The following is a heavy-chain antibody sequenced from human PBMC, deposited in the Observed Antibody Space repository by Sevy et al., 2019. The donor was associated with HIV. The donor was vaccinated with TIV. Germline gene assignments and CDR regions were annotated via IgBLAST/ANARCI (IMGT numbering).Heavy chain of an antibody. V-gene: IGHV3-23*01. Sequence: GGSLRLSCAASGFTFSSYAMSWVRHAPGKGLEWVSAISGSGGSTYYADSVKGRFTISRDNSKNTLYLQMNSLRAEDTAVYYCAKDAHDSSGYYYELYYYYYMDVWGKGTTVTVSS. CDR2: ISGSGGST. D-gene: IGHD3-22*01. J-gene: IGHJ6*03. CDR3: AKDAHDSSGYYYELYYYYYMDV. CDR1: GFTFSSYA.